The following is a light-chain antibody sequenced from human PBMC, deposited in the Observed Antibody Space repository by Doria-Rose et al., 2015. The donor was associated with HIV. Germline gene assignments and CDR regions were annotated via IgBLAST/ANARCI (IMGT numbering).Light chain of an antibody. J-gene: IGKJ3*01. CDR1: QSLLYTSKNY. CDR2: WAS. V-gene: IGKV4-1*01. CDR3: QQYYDTPS. Sequence: DIQLTQSPGSLGMSLGERATLNCKSNQSLLYTSKNYLAWYQQKPGQPPKLLIYWASTRQSGVPARFSGSGSGTDFTLTISSLEAEGVAVYYCQQYYDTPSFGPGTTVDIK.